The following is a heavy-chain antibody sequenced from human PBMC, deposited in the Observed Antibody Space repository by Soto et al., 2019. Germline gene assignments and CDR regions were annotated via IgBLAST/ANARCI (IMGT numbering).Heavy chain of an antibody. CDR1: GFTFSNYP. CDR2: VSHDGRNT. Sequence: HPGGSLRLSCAASGFTFSNYPMHWVRQAPGKGLEWVAVVSHDGRNTHYADSVKGRFTISRDSSKNTVSLEMTSLRAEDTAVYYCAKGGRQWLVTSDFNYWGQGALVTVSS. J-gene: IGHJ4*02. D-gene: IGHD6-19*01. V-gene: IGHV3-30*04. CDR3: AKGGRQWLVTSDFNY.